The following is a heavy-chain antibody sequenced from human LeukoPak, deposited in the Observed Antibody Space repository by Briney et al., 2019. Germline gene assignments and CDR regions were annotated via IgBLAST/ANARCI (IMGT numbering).Heavy chain of an antibody. Sequence: SETLSLTCTVSGGSISSSSYYWGWIRQPPGKGLEWIGSIYYSGSTYYNPSLKSRVTISVDTSKNQFSLKLSSVTAADTAVYYCAREGCYGDYEGGFDYWGQGTLVTVSS. CDR1: GGSISSSSYY. J-gene: IGHJ4*02. V-gene: IGHV4-39*07. CDR2: IYYSGST. D-gene: IGHD4-17*01. CDR3: AREGCYGDYEGGFDY.